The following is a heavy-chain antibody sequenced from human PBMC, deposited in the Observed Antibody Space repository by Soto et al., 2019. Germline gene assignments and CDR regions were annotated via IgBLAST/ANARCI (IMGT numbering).Heavy chain of an antibody. Sequence: ASVKVSCKASGYTFTSYYMHWVRQAPGQGLEWMGIINPSGSSTSYAQKFQGRVTMTRDTSTSTVYMELSSLRSEDTAVYYCAREGIAVAGIGYWGQGTLVTVSS. V-gene: IGHV1-46*01. D-gene: IGHD6-19*01. CDR1: GYTFTSYY. CDR2: INPSGSST. CDR3: AREGIAVAGIGY. J-gene: IGHJ4*02.